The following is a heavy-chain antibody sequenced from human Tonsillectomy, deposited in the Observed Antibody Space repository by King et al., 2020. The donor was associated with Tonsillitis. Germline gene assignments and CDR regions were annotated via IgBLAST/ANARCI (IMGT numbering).Heavy chain of an antibody. CDR3: ARSLSGWYSDY. Sequence: VQLVESGGGLDKPGGSLRLPCAASGFTFSSYSMNWVRQAPGKGLEWVSSICSSNSYIFYAHSVKGRFTISRDNAKNSLYLQMNSLRAGDTYVYYCARSLSGWYSDYCGQGTLVTVSS. CDR2: ICSSNSYI. J-gene: IGHJ4*02. V-gene: IGHV3-21*01. D-gene: IGHD6-19*01. CDR1: GFTFSSYS.